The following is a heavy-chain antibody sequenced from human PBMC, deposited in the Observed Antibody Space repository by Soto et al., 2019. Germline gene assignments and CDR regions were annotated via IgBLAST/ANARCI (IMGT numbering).Heavy chain of an antibody. V-gene: IGHV4-59*11. J-gene: IGHJ4*02. CDR2: ISYSGST. CDR1: GCSISSHY. Sequence: XETLSLTCTVSGCSISSHYWTWLRQPPGKGLEWIRYISYSGSTYYNPSLKSPVTISADTSRNQFSLKLSSVIAADTAVYYCARADPDASVGYWGQGTLVTVSS. CDR3: ARADPDASVGY. D-gene: IGHD3-16*01.